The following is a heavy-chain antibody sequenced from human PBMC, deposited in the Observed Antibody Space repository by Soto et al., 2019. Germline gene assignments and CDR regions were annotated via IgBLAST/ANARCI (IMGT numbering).Heavy chain of an antibody. CDR2: INRSVST. Sequence: QVQLQPWGAGLLKPSETLSLTCAVYCGSFSGYYYYRIRQPPGKGLEWIGEINRSVSTNYNPSLKSRVTISVDTSKNQFSLTLSSVTAADTAIYYCARGGLTTVPPLTWGQGTLVTVSS. CDR3: ARGGLTTVPPLT. V-gene: IGHV4-34*01. J-gene: IGHJ4*02. CDR1: CGSFSGYY. D-gene: IGHD4-17*01.